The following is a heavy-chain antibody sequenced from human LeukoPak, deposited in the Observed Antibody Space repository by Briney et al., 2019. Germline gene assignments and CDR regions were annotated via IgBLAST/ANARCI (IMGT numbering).Heavy chain of an antibody. Sequence: GDSLKISCKGSGYNFTSYWIGWERPMPGKGLESMGIIYAGDSDTRYNPSFQGQVTISADKSISTTYLEWSSLKASDTAMYYCARGEEARWFDPWGQGTLVTVSS. J-gene: IGHJ5*02. CDR3: ARGEEARWFDP. CDR1: GYNFTSYW. D-gene: IGHD6-6*01. V-gene: IGHV5-51*01. CDR2: IYAGDSDT.